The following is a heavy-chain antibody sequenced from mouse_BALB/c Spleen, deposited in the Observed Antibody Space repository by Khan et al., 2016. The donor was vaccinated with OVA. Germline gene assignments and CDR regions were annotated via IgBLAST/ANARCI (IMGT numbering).Heavy chain of an antibody. Sequence: VQLQQPGAELVKPAASLKLSCIASGYNIKDIYIHWVKQRPEKGLERIRRTDPANGNTKYDPKFQGKATITADTSSNTAYLQLSSLTSEDTAVYYCRISTINAWGQGTTLTVSS. CDR3: RISTINA. V-gene: IGHV14-3*02. CDR2: TDPANGNT. J-gene: IGHJ2*01. CDR1: GYNIKDIY.